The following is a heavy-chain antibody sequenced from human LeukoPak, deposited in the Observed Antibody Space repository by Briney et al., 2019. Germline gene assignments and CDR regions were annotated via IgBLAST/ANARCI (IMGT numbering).Heavy chain of an antibody. V-gene: IGHV4-4*07. Sequence: PSETLSLTCTVYGGSISRYYWSSIRQPAGKGLEWIGRIYSSGSTNYNPSLKSRVTMSVDTSKNQFSLKLSSVTAADTAVYYCARGQYHLLYWYFDLWGRGTLVTVSS. CDR2: IYSSGST. CDR1: GGSISRYY. CDR3: ARGQYHLLYWYFDL. J-gene: IGHJ2*01. D-gene: IGHD2-2*01.